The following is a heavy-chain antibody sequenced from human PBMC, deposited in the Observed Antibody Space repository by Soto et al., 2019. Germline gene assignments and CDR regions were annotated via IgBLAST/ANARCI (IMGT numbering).Heavy chain of an antibody. V-gene: IGHV5-10-1*01. Sequence: GESLKISCQGSGYTFTNHWITWVRQMPGKGLEWMGRINPSDSHTNYSPSFQGHVTMSVDKSISTAYLQWSSLKASDSAMYYCARHASYYVSSGYFGTYWGQGTLVAVSS. D-gene: IGHD3-22*01. CDR2: INPSDSHT. J-gene: IGHJ4*02. CDR3: ARHASYYVSSGYFGTY. CDR1: GYTFTNHW.